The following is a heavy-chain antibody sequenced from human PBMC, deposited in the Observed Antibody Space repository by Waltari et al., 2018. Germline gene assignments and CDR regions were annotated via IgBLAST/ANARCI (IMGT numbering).Heavy chain of an antibody. D-gene: IGHD3-22*01. CDR2: IYTSGST. V-gene: IGHV4-61*02. CDR1: GGSISSGSYY. Sequence: VQLQESGQGLVKPSQTLSTTCTVTGGSISSGSYYWSWIRQHAGKGLEWIGRIYTSGSTNYNPSLKSRVTISVDTSKNQFSLKLSSVTAADTALYYCARDDSHYYDSSCYYLDYWGQGTLVTVSS. CDR3: ARDDSHYYDSSCYYLDY. J-gene: IGHJ4*02.